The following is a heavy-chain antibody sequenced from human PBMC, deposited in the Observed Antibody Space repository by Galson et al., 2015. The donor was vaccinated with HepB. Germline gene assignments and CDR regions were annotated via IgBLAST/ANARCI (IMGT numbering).Heavy chain of an antibody. CDR2: INHSGST. Sequence: TLSLTCAVYGGSFSGYYWSWIRQPPGKGLEWIGEINHSGSTNYNPSLKSRVTISVDTSKNQFSLKLSSVTAADTAVYYCARDSHYYYYMDVWGKGTTVTVSS. J-gene: IGHJ6*03. V-gene: IGHV4-34*01. CDR1: GGSFSGYY. CDR3: ARDSHYYYYMDV. D-gene: IGHD2-21*01.